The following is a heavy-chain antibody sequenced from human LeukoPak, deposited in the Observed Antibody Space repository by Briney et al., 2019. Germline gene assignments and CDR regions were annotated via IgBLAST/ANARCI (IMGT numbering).Heavy chain of an antibody. Sequence: GESLKISCRGSGYSFTSYWIGWVRQMPGKGLEWMGIIYPGDSDTKYSPSFQGHITISADKSISTAYLQWSSLKASDTAMYYCARRRYYYDSSAYDYLDYWGQGTLVTVSS. J-gene: IGHJ4*02. CDR2: IYPGDSDT. V-gene: IGHV5-51*01. D-gene: IGHD3-22*01. CDR1: GYSFTSYW. CDR3: ARRRYYYDSSAYDYLDY.